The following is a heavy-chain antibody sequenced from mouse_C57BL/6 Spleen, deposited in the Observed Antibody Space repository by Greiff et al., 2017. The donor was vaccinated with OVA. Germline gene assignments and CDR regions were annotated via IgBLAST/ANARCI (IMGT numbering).Heavy chain of an antibody. D-gene: IGHD4-1*01. Sequence: EVHLVESGGGLVQPGGSMKLSCVASGFTFSNSWMNWVRQSPEKGLEWVAQIRLKSDNYATHYAESVKGRFTISRDDSKSRVYLQMNNLRAEDTGIYYCTGRTLTWDDAYWGQGTLVTVSA. J-gene: IGHJ3*01. CDR1: GFTFSNSW. V-gene: IGHV6-3*01. CDR3: TGRTLTWDDAY. CDR2: IRLKSDNYAT.